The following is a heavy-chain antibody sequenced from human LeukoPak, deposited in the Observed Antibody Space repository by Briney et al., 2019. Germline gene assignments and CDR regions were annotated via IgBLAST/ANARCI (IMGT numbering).Heavy chain of an antibody. J-gene: IGHJ4*02. CDR2: IIPIFGTA. CDR3: ARDQKELAVAGVFDY. CDR1: GGTFSSYA. V-gene: IGHV1-69*05. D-gene: IGHD6-19*01. Sequence: GASVKVSCKASGGTFSSYAISWVRQAPGQGLEWMGRIIPIFGTANYAQKFQGRVTITTDESTSTAYMELSSLRSEDTVVYYCARDQKELAVAGVFDYWGQGTLVTVSS.